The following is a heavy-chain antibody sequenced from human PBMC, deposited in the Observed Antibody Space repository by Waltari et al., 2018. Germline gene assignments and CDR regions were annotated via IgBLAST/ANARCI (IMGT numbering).Heavy chain of an antibody. CDR2: ISYSGIT. CDR3: ARLSYHIVTGYGWFDP. J-gene: IGHJ5*02. CDR1: GGSISSESYY. V-gene: IGHV4-39*01. Sequence: QLQLQESGPGLVKPSETLSLTCTVSGGSISSESYYWGWIRQPPGMGLEWIGIISYSGITCDNPSLKSRVTISVDTSKNQFSLKLSSVTAADTAVYYCARLSYHIVTGYGWFDPWGLGTLVTVSS. D-gene: IGHD3-9*01.